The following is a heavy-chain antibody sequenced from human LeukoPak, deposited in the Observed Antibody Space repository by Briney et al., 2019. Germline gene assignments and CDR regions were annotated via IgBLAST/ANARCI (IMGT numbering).Heavy chain of an antibody. Sequence: GGSLRLSCAASGFIFDDYGMSWVRQAPGKGLEWVSGINWSGGSTGYADSVKGRFTTSRDNAKNSLYLQMNSLRAEDTALYYCARGYWVKNAFDYWSQGTMVTVSS. CDR3: ARGYWVKNAFDY. V-gene: IGHV3-20*04. J-gene: IGHJ3*01. D-gene: IGHD2-15*01. CDR2: INWSGGST. CDR1: GFIFDDYG.